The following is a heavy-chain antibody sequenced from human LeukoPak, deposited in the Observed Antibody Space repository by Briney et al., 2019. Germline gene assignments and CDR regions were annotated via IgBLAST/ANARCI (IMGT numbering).Heavy chain of an antibody. D-gene: IGHD3-10*01. CDR1: GGSISSSSYY. CDR3: ARSHRTFGELGVDY. J-gene: IGHJ4*02. V-gene: IGHV4-61*01. Sequence: SETLSLTCTVSGGSISSSSYYWSWIRQPPGKGLEWIGYIYYSGSTNYNPSLKSRVTISVDTSKNQFSLKLSSVTAADTAVYYCARSHRTFGELGVDYWGQGTLVTVSS. CDR2: IYYSGST.